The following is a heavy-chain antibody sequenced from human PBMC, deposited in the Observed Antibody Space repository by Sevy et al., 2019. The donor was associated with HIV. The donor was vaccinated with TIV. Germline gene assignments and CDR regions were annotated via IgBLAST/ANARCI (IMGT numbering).Heavy chain of an antibody. D-gene: IGHD3-22*01. J-gene: IGHJ4*02. CDR1: GYTLTGFS. Sequence: ASVKVSCKVTGYTLTGFSMHWVRQTPGKGLEWMGTFDPEDGETIYAQKFQGRVIMTGDTSADTAHMNLSSLTSEDTAVYYYATTKDYYDSSGYPFDYWGQGTLVTVSS. CDR2: FDPEDGET. V-gene: IGHV1-24*01. CDR3: ATTKDYYDSSGYPFDY.